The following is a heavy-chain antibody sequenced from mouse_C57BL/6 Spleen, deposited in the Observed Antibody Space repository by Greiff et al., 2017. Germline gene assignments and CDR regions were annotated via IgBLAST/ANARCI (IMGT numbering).Heavy chain of an antibody. D-gene: IGHD1-1*01. CDR2: IDPANGNL. CDR1: GFNIKNTY. V-gene: IGHV14-3*01. Sequence: EVQLQQSVAELVRPGASVTLSCTASGFNIKNTYMHWVKQRPEQGLEWIGRIDPANGNLKYAPKFQGKATITADTSSNTAYLQLSSLTSEDTAIYYCARGYYDGSSYGYFDVWGTGTTVTVSS. J-gene: IGHJ1*03. CDR3: ARGYYDGSSYGYFDV.